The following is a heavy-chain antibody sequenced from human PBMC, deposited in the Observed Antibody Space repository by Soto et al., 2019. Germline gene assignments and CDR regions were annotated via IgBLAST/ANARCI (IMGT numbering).Heavy chain of an antibody. D-gene: IGHD5-18*01. V-gene: IGHV4-4*02. Sequence: PSETLSLTCAVSGGSISSSNWWSWVRQPPGKGLEWIGYIYYSGSTYYNPSLKSRVTISVDTSKNQFSLKLSSVTAADTAVYYCARVETDTDMVTAFDPWGQGTLVTVSS. CDR1: GGSISSSNW. J-gene: IGHJ5*02. CDR2: IYYSGST. CDR3: ARVETDTDMVTAFDP.